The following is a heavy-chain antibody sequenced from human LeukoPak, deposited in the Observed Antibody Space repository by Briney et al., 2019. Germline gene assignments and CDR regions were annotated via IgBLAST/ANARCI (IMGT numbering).Heavy chain of an antibody. D-gene: IGHD3-10*01. Sequence: SETLSLTCTVSGSSISSYYWSWIRQPPGKGLEWIGYIYYSGSTNYNPSLKSRVTISVDTSKNQFSLKLSSVTAADTAVYYCASTFGELLPFDYWGQGTLVTASS. J-gene: IGHJ4*02. V-gene: IGHV4-59*08. CDR3: ASTFGELLPFDY. CDR2: IYYSGST. CDR1: GSSISSYY.